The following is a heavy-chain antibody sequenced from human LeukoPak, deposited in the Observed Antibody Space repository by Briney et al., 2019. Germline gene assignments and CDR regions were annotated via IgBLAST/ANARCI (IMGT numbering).Heavy chain of an antibody. D-gene: IGHD3-9*01. V-gene: IGHV4-39*07. J-gene: IGHJ4*02. Sequence: SETLSLTCIVSGGSISSSSYYWGWIRQPPGMGLEWIGSIHYSGSTYYNPSLKSRVTISVDTSKNQFSLRLSSVTAADTAVYYCAKGGGDILTGYYIRSVGIDYWGQGTLVTVSS. CDR1: GGSISSSSYY. CDR3: AKGGGDILTGYYIRSVGIDY. CDR2: IHYSGST.